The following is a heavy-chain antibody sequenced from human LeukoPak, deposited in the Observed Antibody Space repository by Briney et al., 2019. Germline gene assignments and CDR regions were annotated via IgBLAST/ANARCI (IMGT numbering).Heavy chain of an antibody. D-gene: IGHD2-15*01. CDR3: ARYCSGGSCYSGAFDI. CDR1: GGPFSGYY. J-gene: IGHJ3*02. V-gene: IGHV4-59*08. Sequence: PSETLSLTCAVYGGPFSGYYWSWIRQPPGKGLEWFGYIYYSGSTNYNPSRKSRVTISVDTSKNQFSLKLNSVTAADTAVYYCARYCSGGSCYSGAFDIWGQGTMVTVSS. CDR2: IYYSGST.